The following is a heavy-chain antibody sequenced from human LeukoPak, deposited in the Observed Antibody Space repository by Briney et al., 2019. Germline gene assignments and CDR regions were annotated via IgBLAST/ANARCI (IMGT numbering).Heavy chain of an antibody. CDR1: GFTFSSYS. CDR2: ISSSSSYI. D-gene: IGHD4-23*01. CDR3: ARNSPGDAFDI. Sequence: PGGSLRLSCAASGFTFSSYSMNWVRQAPAKGPEWVSSISSSSSYIYYADSVKGRFTISRDNAKNSLYLQMNSLIAEDTAVYYCARNSPGDAFDIWGQGTMVTVSS. J-gene: IGHJ3*02. V-gene: IGHV3-21*01.